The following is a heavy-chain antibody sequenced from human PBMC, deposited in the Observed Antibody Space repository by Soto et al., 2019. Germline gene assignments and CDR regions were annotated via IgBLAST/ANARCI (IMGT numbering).Heavy chain of an antibody. V-gene: IGHV4-34*01. CDR2: INHSGST. J-gene: IGHJ4*02. D-gene: IGHD3-3*01. Sequence: SETLSLTCAVYGGSFSGYYWSWIRQPPGKGLEWIGEINHSGSTNYNPSLKSRVTISVDTSKNQFSLKLSSVTAADTAVYYCARGITIFGVVIISHYYFDYWGQGTLVTVSS. CDR1: GGSFSGYY. CDR3: ARGITIFGVVIISHYYFDY.